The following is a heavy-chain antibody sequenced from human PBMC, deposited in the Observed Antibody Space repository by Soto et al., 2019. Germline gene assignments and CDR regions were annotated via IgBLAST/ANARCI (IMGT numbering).Heavy chain of an antibody. CDR2: INPNSGGT. CDR3: ARDPMDDYYGSGASFDY. D-gene: IGHD3-10*01. J-gene: IGHJ4*02. V-gene: IGHV1-2*04. CDR1: GYTFTGYY. Sequence: QVQLVQSGAEVKKPGASVKVSCKASGYTFTGYYMHWVRQAPGQGLEWMGWINPNSGGTNYAQKFQGWVTMTRDTSISTAYMELSRLRSDDTAVYYCARDPMDDYYGSGASFDYWGQGTLVTVSS.